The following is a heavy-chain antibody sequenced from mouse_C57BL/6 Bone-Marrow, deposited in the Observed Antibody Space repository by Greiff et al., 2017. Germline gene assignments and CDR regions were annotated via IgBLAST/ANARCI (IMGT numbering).Heavy chain of an antibody. CDR2: IHPNSGST. CDR1: GYTFTGYW. J-gene: IGHJ2*01. V-gene: IGHV1-64*01. Sequence: QVQLQQPGAELVKPGASVKLSCKASGYTFTGYWMHWVKQRPGQGLEWIGMIHPNSGSTNYNEKFKSKATMTVDKSSSTAYMQLSNLTSEDSAVYYCATPPRTVAAVVADYWGQGTTLTVSS. D-gene: IGHD1-1*01. CDR3: ATPPRTVAAVVADY.